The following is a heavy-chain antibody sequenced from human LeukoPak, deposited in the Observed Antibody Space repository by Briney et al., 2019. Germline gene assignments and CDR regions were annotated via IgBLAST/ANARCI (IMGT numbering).Heavy chain of an antibody. V-gene: IGHV4-39*01. D-gene: IGHD6-25*01. CDR3: ARQLPTAAADTRGYFDY. J-gene: IGHJ4*02. CDR1: GGSISISSSSTYY. CDR2: LYYGENS. Sequence: SETLSLTCTVSGGSISISSSSTYYWGWIRQAPGKGLEWIWSLYYGENSHYNPSLKSRATLSVDTSNNQFSLKLTSVTAADAAVYFCARQLPTAAADTRGYFDYWGQGIVVTISS.